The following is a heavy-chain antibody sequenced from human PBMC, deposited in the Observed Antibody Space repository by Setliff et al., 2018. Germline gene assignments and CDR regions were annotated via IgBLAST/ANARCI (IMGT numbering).Heavy chain of an antibody. CDR1: GGSFSGYY. V-gene: IGHV4-34*01. D-gene: IGHD1-26*01. J-gene: IGHJ3*02. CDR2: INHSGST. CDR3: ARDRRIVGARHAFDI. Sequence: SETLSLTCAVYGGSFSGYYWSWIRQPPGKGLEWIGEINHSGSTNYNPSLKSRVTISVDTSKNQFSLKLSSVTAADTVVYYCARDRRIVGARHAFDIWGQGTMVTVSS.